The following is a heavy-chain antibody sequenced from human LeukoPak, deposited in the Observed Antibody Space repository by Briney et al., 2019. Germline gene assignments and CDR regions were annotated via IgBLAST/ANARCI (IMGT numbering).Heavy chain of an antibody. CDR1: GYTFTSYD. CDR3: ARTSNYYYGMDV. Sequence: ASVKVSCKASGYTFTSYDIDWVRQATGQGLEWMGWMNPNSGNTGYAQKFQGRVTMTRNTSISTAYMELSSLRSEDTAVYYCARTSNYYYGMDVWGQGTTVTVPS. J-gene: IGHJ6*02. CDR2: MNPNSGNT. V-gene: IGHV1-8*01.